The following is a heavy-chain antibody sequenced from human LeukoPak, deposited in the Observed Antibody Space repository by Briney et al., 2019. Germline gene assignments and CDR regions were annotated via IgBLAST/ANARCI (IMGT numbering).Heavy chain of an antibody. CDR3: ATGYDSSGYALDY. D-gene: IGHD3-22*01. CDR1: GGSISSGGYY. V-gene: IGHV4-31*03. CDR2: INHSGST. J-gene: IGHJ4*02. Sequence: SQTLSLTCTVSGGSISSGGYYWSWIRQPPGTGLEWIGEINHSGSTNYNPSLKSRVTISVDTSKNQFSLKLSSVTAADTAVYYCATGYDSSGYALDYWGQGTLVTVSS.